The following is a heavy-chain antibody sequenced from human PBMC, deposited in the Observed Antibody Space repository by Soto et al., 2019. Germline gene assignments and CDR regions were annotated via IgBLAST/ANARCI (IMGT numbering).Heavy chain of an antibody. D-gene: IGHD3-10*01. CDR3: ARVTSMVRGVIDNWFDP. CDR2: IIPMYGPA. J-gene: IGHJ5*02. Sequence: QVPLVQSGAEVKKPGSSVTVSCKASGGTFSSYAIHWVRQAPGQGLEWMGGIIPMYGPAKYAQRFQGRVTITADESTTPVYMALTSLTSQDTAVYYCARVTSMVRGVIDNWFDPWGHGTLVTVSS. V-gene: IGHV1-69*01. CDR1: GGTFSSYA.